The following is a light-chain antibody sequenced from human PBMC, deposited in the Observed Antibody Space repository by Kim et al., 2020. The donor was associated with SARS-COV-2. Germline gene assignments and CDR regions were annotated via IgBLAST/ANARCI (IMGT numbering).Light chain of an antibody. V-gene: IGLV6-57*01. CDR3: QSYDSSNQV. Sequence: GNTVTLPCPRRRGSIASNYVQWYQQRPGSSPTTVIYEDNQRPSGVPDRFSGSIDSSSNSASLTISGLKTEDEADYYCQSYDSSNQVFGGGTQLTVL. CDR1: RGSIASNY. J-gene: IGLJ3*02. CDR2: EDN.